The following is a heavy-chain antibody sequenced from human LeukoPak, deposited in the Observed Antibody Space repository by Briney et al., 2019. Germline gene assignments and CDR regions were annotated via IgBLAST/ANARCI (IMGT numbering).Heavy chain of an antibody. Sequence: PGASLRLSCAASGFTFSSYAMSWVRQAPGKGLEWVSAISGSGGSTYYADSVKGRFTISRDNSKNTLYLQMNSLRAEDTAVYYCAKVGALSGSYGYFDYWGQGTLVTVSS. V-gene: IGHV3-23*01. J-gene: IGHJ4*02. CDR3: AKVGALSGSYGYFDY. CDR1: GFTFSSYA. CDR2: ISGSGGST. D-gene: IGHD3-10*01.